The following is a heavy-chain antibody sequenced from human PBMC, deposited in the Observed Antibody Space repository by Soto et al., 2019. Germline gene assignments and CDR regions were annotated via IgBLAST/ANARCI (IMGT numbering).Heavy chain of an antibody. D-gene: IGHD4-4*01. V-gene: IGHV3-30*03. J-gene: IGHJ6*02. Sequence: GGSLRLSCAASGFTFTSYGMHWVRQAPGKGLEWMALILHDGSAEYYADSVKDRFTISRDNSKNTLYLQMNSLRAEDTAVYYCARSRDGYSFYFYYGMDGWGQGTTVTVSS. CDR2: ILHDGSAE. CDR3: ARSRDGYSFYFYYGMDG. CDR1: GFTFTSYG.